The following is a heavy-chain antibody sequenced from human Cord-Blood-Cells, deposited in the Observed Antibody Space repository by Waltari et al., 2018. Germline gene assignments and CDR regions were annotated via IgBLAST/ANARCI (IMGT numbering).Heavy chain of an antibody. J-gene: IGHJ4*02. D-gene: IGHD3-10*01. CDR1: GGSFSGYY. CDR2: INHSGST. V-gene: IGHV4-34*01. Sequence: QVQLQQWGAGLLKPSETLSLTCAVYGGSFSGYYWSWIRQPPGKGLEWIGEINHSGSTNYNPSLKSRVTISVDTSKNQVSLKLSSVTAADTAVYYCARGRFYYGSGSYYNLHYFDYWGQGTLVTVSS. CDR3: ARGRFYYGSGSYYNLHYFDY.